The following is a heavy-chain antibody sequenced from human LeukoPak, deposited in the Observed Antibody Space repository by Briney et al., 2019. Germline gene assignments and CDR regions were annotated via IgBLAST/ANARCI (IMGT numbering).Heavy chain of an antibody. V-gene: IGHV4-34*01. CDR3: MSGGSRRALIHY. Sequence: SETLSLTCAVYGGSFSGYYWSWIRQPPGKGLEWIGEINHSGSTNYNPSLKSRVTISVDTSKNQFSLKLSSVTAADTAVYYCMSGGSRRALIHYWGQGILVTVSS. CDR2: INHSGST. D-gene: IGHD3-10*01. CDR1: GGSFSGYY. J-gene: IGHJ4*02.